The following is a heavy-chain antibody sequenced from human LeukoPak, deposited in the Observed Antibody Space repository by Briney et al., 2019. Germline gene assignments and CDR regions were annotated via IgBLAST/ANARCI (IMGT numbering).Heavy chain of an antibody. Sequence: PSETLSLTCTVSGGSISSSSYYWGWIRQPPGKGLEWIGGIYYSGSTYYNPSLKSRVTISVDTSKNQFSLKLSSVTAADTAVYYCATRTRGYSYAAFDYWGQGTLVTVSS. CDR3: ATRTRGYSYAAFDY. V-gene: IGHV4-39*01. J-gene: IGHJ4*02. CDR1: GGSISSSSYY. D-gene: IGHD5-18*01. CDR2: IYYSGST.